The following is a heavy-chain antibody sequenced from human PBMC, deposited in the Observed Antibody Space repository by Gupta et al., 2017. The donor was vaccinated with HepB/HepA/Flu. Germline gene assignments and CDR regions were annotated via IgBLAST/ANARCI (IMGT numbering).Heavy chain of an antibody. J-gene: IGHJ4*02. D-gene: IGHD6-13*01. V-gene: IGHV3-7*01. Sequence: EVRLVESGGGLVPPGGSLRLSCVASAFTFRSYWMTWVRRAPGKGLEWVANIKQDGSEKYYVDSVKGRFTVSRDNARNSLYLQMGSLRAEDTAVYYCASRPGSTWFPSLDYWGRGTLVTVSS. CDR2: IKQDGSEK. CDR1: AFTFRSYW. CDR3: ASRPGSTWFPSLDY.